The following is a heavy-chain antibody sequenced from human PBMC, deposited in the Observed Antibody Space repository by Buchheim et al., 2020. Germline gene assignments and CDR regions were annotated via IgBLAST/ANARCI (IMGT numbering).Heavy chain of an antibody. J-gene: IGHJ2*01. CDR3: ARDGRYSSSWYSRYWYFDL. V-gene: IGHV4-39*07. Sequence: QLQLQESGPGLVKPSETLSLTCTVSGGSISSSSYYWGWIRQPPGKGLEWIGSIYYSGSTYYNPSLKSRVTISVDPSKNQFSLKLSSVTAADTAVYYCARDGRYSSSWYSRYWYFDLWGRGTL. D-gene: IGHD6-13*01. CDR2: IYYSGST. CDR1: GGSISSSSYY.